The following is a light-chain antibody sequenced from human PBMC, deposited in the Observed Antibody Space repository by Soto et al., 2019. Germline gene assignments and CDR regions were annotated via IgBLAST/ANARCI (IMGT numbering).Light chain of an antibody. J-gene: IGKJ2*01. CDR2: WAS. Sequence: DIVMTQSPDSLAVSLGERATINCKSSQSVLYSSNNKNYLGWYQQKPGQTPKLLIYWASTRDSGVPDRFSGSGSGTDFTLTISSLQAEDVAVYYCQQYYSPPYTFGQGPRLESK. V-gene: IGKV4-1*01. CDR1: QSVLYSSNNKNY. CDR3: QQYYSPPYT.